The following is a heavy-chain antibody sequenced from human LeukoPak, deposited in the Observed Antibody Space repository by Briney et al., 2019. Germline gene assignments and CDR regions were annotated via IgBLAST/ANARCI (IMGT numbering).Heavy chain of an antibody. CDR1: GYTFTSFD. V-gene: IGHV1-8*01. J-gene: IGHJ4*02. CDR2: MNPNNSDT. D-gene: IGHD5-24*01. Sequence: GASVKVSCKASGYTFTSFDVKWVRQAPGRGPEWMGWMNPNNSDTGFAQNVQGRLTLTRDTSISTAYMELSSLRSEDTAVYYCATGVSRWDYFDTWGQGTLVTVSS. CDR3: ATGVSRWDYFDT.